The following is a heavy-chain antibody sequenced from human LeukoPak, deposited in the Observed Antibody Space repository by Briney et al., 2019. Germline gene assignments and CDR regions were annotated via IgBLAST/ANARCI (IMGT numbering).Heavy chain of an antibody. CDR3: ARDSLTPL. CDR2: IYYSGST. D-gene: IGHD1-14*01. Sequence: SETLSVTCTVSGGSISSYYWSWVRQPPGKGLEWIGYIYYSGSTNYNPSLKSRVTISVDTSKNQFSLKLSSVTAADTAVYYCARDSLTPLWGQGTLVTVSS. CDR1: GGSISSYY. V-gene: IGHV4-59*01. J-gene: IGHJ4*02.